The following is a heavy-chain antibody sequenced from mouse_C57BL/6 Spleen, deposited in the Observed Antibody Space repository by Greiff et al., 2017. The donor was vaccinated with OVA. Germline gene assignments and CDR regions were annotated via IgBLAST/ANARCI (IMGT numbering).Heavy chain of an antibody. J-gene: IGHJ1*03. V-gene: IGHV5-17*01. Sequence: EVKVVESGGGLVKPGGSLKLSCAASGFTFSDYGMHWVRQAPEKGLEWVAYISSGSSTIYYADTVKGRFTISRDNAKNTLFLQMTSLRSEDTAMYYCARFDYDGYFDVWGTGTTVTVSS. CDR1: GFTFSDYG. D-gene: IGHD2-4*01. CDR3: ARFDYDGYFDV. CDR2: ISSGSSTI.